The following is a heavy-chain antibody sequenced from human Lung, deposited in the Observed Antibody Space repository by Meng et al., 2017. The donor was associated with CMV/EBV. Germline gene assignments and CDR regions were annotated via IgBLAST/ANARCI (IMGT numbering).Heavy chain of an antibody. V-gene: IGHV1-2*02. D-gene: IGHD3-3*01. Sequence: ASXXVSXKASGYTFTDYRMHWVRQAPGQGLEWMGWISPNNGATNYAQKFQGRVNMTRDTSINTAYMELNRLTYDDTAVYYCASKMYYDFWSAYRGTEGVDPFNIXGQGXLVTVSS. CDR2: ISPNNGAT. CDR1: GYTFTDYR. CDR3: ASKMYYDFWSAYRGTEGVDPFNI. J-gene: IGHJ3*02.